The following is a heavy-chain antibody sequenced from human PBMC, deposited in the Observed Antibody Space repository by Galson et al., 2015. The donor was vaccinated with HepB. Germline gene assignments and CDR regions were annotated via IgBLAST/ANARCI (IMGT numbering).Heavy chain of an antibody. CDR2: ISYDGSNK. D-gene: IGHD2-2*01. Sequence: SLRLSCAASGFTFSSYAMHWVRQAPGKGLEWVAVISYDGSNKYYADSVKGRFTISRDNSKNTLYLQMNSLRAEDTAVYYCARGYCSSTSCYGVWAYGMDVWGQGTTVTVSS. CDR3: ARGYCSSTSCYGVWAYGMDV. V-gene: IGHV3-30*04. CDR1: GFTFSSYA. J-gene: IGHJ6*02.